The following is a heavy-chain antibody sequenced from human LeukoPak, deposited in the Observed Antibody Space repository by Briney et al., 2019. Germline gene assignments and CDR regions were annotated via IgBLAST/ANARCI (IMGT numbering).Heavy chain of an antibody. J-gene: IGHJ4*02. CDR3: AKGRSTTYCGGDCYSDY. D-gene: IGHD2-21*02. Sequence: GGSLRLSCAASGFTFSSYAMSWVRQAPGKGLEWVSAISGSGGSTYYADSVKGQFTISRDNSKNTLYLQMNSLRAEDTAVYYCAKGRSTTYCGGDCYSDYWGQGTLVTVSS. CDR1: GFTFSSYA. V-gene: IGHV3-23*01. CDR2: ISGSGGST.